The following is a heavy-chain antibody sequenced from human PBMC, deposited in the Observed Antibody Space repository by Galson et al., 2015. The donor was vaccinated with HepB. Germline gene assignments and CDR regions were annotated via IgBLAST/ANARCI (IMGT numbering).Heavy chain of an antibody. D-gene: IGHD6-19*01. Sequence: SLRLSCAASGFTFSSYAMHWVRQAPGKGLEWVAVISYDGSNKYYADSVKGRFTISRDNSKNTLYLQMNSLRAEDTAVYYCARPSSGWYTRVGYWGQGTLVTVSS. J-gene: IGHJ4*02. CDR3: ARPSSGWYTRVGY. CDR2: ISYDGSNK. V-gene: IGHV3-30*04. CDR1: GFTFSSYA.